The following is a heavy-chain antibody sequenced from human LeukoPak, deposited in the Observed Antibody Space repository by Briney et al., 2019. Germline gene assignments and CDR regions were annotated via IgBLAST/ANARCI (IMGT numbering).Heavy chain of an antibody. Sequence: GGSLRLSCAASGFTFSNFWMTWVRQAPGKGLEWVGSIKQDGSEKYYVDSVKGRFTFSRDNAKNLVYLQMNSLRAEDTAVYYCARQRGSGCLDYWGQGTLVTVSS. CDR2: IKQDGSEK. CDR3: ARQRGSGCLDY. CDR1: GFTFSNFW. D-gene: IGHD6-19*01. V-gene: IGHV3-7*01. J-gene: IGHJ4*02.